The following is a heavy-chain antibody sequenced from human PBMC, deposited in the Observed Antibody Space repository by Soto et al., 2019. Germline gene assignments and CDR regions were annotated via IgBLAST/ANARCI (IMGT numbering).Heavy chain of an antibody. D-gene: IGHD4-17*01. CDR3: ASGLPGYFDS. J-gene: IGHJ4*02. CDR2: INAGSGYT. CDR1: GYSFTTYA. Sequence: QVQLVQSGAEVKKPGASVKVSCKASGYSFTTYAMHWVRQAPGQRLEWLGWINAGSGYTTYSQKVQGRVTLTRDTSATTAYMELSSLRSEDTAVYYCASGLPGYFDSWGQGTLVTVSS. V-gene: IGHV1-3*01.